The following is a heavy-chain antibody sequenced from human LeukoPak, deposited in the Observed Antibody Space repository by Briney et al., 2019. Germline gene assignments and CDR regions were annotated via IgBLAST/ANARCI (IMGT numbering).Heavy chain of an antibody. J-gene: IGHJ2*01. CDR1: AFTFGSYA. CDR3: AKTLRESSGREYFDL. V-gene: IGHV3-23*01. Sequence: GGSLRLSCAASAFTFGSYAMSWVRQAPGKGLEWVSAVSGSGGSTYYADSVKGRFTISRDNSKDTLYLQMNSLRAEDTAVYYCAKTLRESSGREYFDLWGRGTLVTVSS. CDR2: VSGSGGST. D-gene: IGHD6-19*01.